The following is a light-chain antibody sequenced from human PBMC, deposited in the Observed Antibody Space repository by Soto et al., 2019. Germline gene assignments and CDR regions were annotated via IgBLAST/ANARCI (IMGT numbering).Light chain of an antibody. J-gene: IGKJ1*01. Sequence: EIVLTQSPGTLSLSPGERATLSCRASESVSSSYLAWYQQKPGQAPRLLIYGASTRATGIPDRFSGSGSGTDFPLTISRLEPEDSAVYYCQQYGGSPRTFGQGTKVEI. CDR3: QQYGGSPRT. V-gene: IGKV3-20*01. CDR2: GAS. CDR1: ESVSSSY.